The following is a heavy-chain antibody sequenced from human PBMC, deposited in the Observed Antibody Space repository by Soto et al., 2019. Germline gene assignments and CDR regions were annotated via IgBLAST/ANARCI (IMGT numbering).Heavy chain of an antibody. CDR1: GFSLSTSGMG. V-gene: IGHV2-5*02. CDR2: IYWDDDK. CDR3: AHYSSTSSFDY. Sequence: QITLKESGPTLVKPTQTFTLACTFSGFSLSTSGMGVGWIRQPPGKALEWLALIYWDDDKRYSPSLKSRLTITKDPSKNQVVPTMTNMDPVDTATYYCAHYSSTSSFDYWGQGTLVTVSS. D-gene: IGHD6-13*01. J-gene: IGHJ4*02.